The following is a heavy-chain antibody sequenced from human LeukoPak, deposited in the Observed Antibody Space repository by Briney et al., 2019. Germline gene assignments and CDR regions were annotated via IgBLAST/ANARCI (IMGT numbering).Heavy chain of an antibody. CDR3: ARAISSLNF. CDR1: GFTVSSNY. D-gene: IGHD3-3*02. Sequence: PGGSLRLSCAASGFTVSSNYMSWVRQAPGKGLEWVSVIYSGGSTYYADSVEGRFTISRDNAKNSLYLQMNSLRAEDTAVYYCARAISSLNFWGQGTMVTVSS. J-gene: IGHJ3*01. CDR2: IYSGGST. V-gene: IGHV3-53*01.